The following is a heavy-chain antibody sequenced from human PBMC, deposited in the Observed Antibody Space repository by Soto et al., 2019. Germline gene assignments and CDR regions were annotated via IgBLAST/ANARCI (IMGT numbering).Heavy chain of an antibody. V-gene: IGHV3-21*01. CDR3: ARAVYCSGGSCYSMVDAFDI. CDR1: GFTFSSYS. J-gene: IGHJ3*02. Sequence: GGSLRLSCAASGFTFSSYSMNWVRQAPGKGLEWVSSISSSSSYIYYADSVKGRFTISRDNAKNSLYLQMNSLRAEDTAVYYCARAVYCSGGSCYSMVDAFDIWGQGTMDTVSS. D-gene: IGHD2-15*01. CDR2: ISSSSSYI.